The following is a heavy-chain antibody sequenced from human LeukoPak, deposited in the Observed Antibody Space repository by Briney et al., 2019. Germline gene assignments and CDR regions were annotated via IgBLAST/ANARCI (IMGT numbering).Heavy chain of an antibody. J-gene: IGHJ5*02. CDR1: GGSISSGDYY. V-gene: IGHV4-61*02. D-gene: IGHD3-10*01. Sequence: SQTLSLTCTVSGGSISSGDYYWSWIRQHPGKGLEWIGRIYTSGSTNYNPSLKSRVTMSVDTSKNHFSLNLSSVTAADTAVYYCARGRGPGFDPWGQGTLVTVSS. CDR2: IYTSGST. CDR3: ARGRGPGFDP.